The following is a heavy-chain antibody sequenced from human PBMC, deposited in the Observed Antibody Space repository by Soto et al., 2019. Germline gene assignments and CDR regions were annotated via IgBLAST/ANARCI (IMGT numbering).Heavy chain of an antibody. CDR2: IYYSGST. J-gene: IGHJ4*02. CDR1: GGSISSYY. D-gene: IGHD3-3*01. Sequence: SETLSLTCTVSGGSISSYYWSWIRQPPGKGLEWIGYIYYSGSTNYNPSLKSRVTISVDTSKNQFSLKLSSVTAADTAVYYCARGRDFWRGYYTYWGQGTLVTVSS. V-gene: IGHV4-59*08. CDR3: ARGRDFWRGYYTY.